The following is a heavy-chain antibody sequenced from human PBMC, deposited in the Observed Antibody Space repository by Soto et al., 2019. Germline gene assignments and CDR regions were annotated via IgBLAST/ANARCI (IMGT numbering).Heavy chain of an antibody. D-gene: IGHD3-10*01. Sequence: GSVKVSSTRSGYNFLNYGISWVRQAPGQGPEWMGWISVYHGNTIYAQNFQGRVTMTTDTSTSTAYMELTSLRSDDTGVYYCARDHGGATMALLYWGQGTLVTVSS. CDR2: ISVYHGNT. V-gene: IGHV1-18*04. J-gene: IGHJ4*02. CDR1: GYNFLNYG. CDR3: ARDHGGATMALLY.